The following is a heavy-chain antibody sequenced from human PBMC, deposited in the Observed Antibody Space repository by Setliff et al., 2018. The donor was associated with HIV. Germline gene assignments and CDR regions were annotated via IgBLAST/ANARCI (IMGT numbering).Heavy chain of an antibody. J-gene: IGHJ4*02. CDR3: ARHARRSYDSWFAQAYSFNY. D-gene: IGHD3-3*01. V-gene: IGHV3-74*01. CDR1: GFTFSSYW. CDR2: LNTDGSSI. Sequence: PGGSLRLSCVASGFTFSSYWMHWVRQAPGRGLMWISRLNTDGSSIDYADSVKRRFTISVDTTKNFLSLKVTSVSAADAASYFCARHARRSYDSWFAQAYSFNYWGQGALVTVSS.